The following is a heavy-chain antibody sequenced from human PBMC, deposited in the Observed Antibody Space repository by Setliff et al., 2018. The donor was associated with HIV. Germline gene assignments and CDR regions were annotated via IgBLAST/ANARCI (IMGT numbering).Heavy chain of an antibody. J-gene: IGHJ4*02. D-gene: IGHD3-22*01. CDR3: ARGRKSYYDSSGYYYFDY. V-gene: IGHV4-39*07. CDR2: ITYSGSA. CDR1: GESISGSSYS. Sequence: SETLSLTCTVSGESISGSSYSWGWIRQPPGKGPEWIGSITYSGSARYNPSLKSRVAISVDTSKNQFSLKVTSVTAADTAVYYCARGRKSYYDSSGYYYFDYWGQGTLVTVSS.